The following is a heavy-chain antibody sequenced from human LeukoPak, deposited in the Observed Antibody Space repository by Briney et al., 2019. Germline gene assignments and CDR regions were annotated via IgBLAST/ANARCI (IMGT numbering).Heavy chain of an antibody. CDR1: GGSISSYY. V-gene: IGHV4-59*08. D-gene: IGHD3-22*01. CDR2: ISDSGST. CDR3: ARLIGDSTGYHFDY. Sequence: PSETLSLTCTVSGGSISSYYWSWVRQPPGMGLEWIGFISDSGSTNYNPSLKSRVTISLDTSKNQFSLKLSSVTAADTAVYHCARLIGDSTGYHFDYWGQGTLVIVSS. J-gene: IGHJ4*02.